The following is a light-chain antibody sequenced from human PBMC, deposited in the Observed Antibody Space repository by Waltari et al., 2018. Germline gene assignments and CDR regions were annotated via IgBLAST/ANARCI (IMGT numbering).Light chain of an antibody. CDR3: QQFNSYPIT. CDR1: HGISSA. V-gene: IGKV1-13*02. Sequence: AIQFTQSPSSLSASVGDRVTITCRESHGISSALAWYQQKPGKAPKLLIYDASSLESGVPSRFSGSGSGTDFTLTISSLQPEDFATYYCQQFNSYPITFGQGTRLEIK. CDR2: DAS. J-gene: IGKJ5*01.